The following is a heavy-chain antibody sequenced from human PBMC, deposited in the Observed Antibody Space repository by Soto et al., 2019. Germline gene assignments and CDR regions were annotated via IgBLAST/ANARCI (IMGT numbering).Heavy chain of an antibody. V-gene: IGHV4-59*01. CDR3: ARGGYGDPKYYGMDV. J-gene: IGHJ6*02. CDR1: GGSISSYY. Sequence: SETLSLTCTVSGGSISSYYWNWIRQAPGKGLEWIGYIYYTGRTNYNPSLKSRVIMSVDTSKNQFSLKLTSVTAADTAVFYCARGGYGDPKYYGMDVWGQGTTVTVSS. D-gene: IGHD4-17*01. CDR2: IYYTGRT.